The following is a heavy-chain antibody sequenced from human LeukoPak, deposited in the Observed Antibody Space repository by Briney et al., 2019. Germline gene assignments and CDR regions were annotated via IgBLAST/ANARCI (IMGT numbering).Heavy chain of an antibody. CDR1: GYTFTSYY. Sequence: ASVTVSFKASGYTFTSYYMHWVRQAPGQGLEWVGIINPSGGSTGYAQKFQGRVTMNRNTSTSTDCMELSSLRSEDTAVYYCARVGGLEEQQPYDYWGQGTLVTVSS. CDR2: INPSGGST. D-gene: IGHD6-13*01. CDR3: ARVGGLEEQQPYDY. J-gene: IGHJ4*02. V-gene: IGHV1-46*01.